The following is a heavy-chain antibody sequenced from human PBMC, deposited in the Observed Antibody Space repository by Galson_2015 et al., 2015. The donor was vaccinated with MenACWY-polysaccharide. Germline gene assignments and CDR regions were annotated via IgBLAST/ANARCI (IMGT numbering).Heavy chain of an antibody. CDR1: GFTFDDYA. CDR2: ISWNSGSI. D-gene: IGHD4-17*01. V-gene: IGHV3-9*01. CDR3: AKGGTDYVGKDAFDI. J-gene: IGHJ3*02. Sequence: SLRLSCAASGFTFDDYAMHWVRQAPGKGLEWVSGISWNSGSIGYANSVKGRFTISRDNAKNSLYLQMNSLRAEDTALYYCAKGGTDYVGKDAFDIWGQGTMVTVSS.